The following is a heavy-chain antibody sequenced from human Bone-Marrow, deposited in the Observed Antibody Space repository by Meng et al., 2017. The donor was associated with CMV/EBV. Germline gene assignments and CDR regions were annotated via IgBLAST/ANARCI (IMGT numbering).Heavy chain of an antibody. V-gene: IGHV3-7*01. Sequence: GESLKISCAASGFTFRTYWMSWVRQAPGKGLEWVANIKQDGSEKYYVDSVKGRFTISRDNAKSALYLQMNSLRAEDTAVYYCGPSWAWGQGTRVTVSS. CDR2: IKQDGSEK. CDR3: GPSWA. CDR1: GFTFRTYW. D-gene: IGHD1-26*01. J-gene: IGHJ4*02.